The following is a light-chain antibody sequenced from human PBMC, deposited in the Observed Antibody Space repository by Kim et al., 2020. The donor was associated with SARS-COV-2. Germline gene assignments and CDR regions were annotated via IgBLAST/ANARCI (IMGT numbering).Light chain of an antibody. Sequence: AIQMTQSPSSLSASVGDRVNITCRASQGIRNELGWYQQKPGKAPKLLIYAASSLQSGVPSRFSGSGSGTDFTLTISSLQPEDFATYYCLHYYNYVFTFGRGTKVDIK. J-gene: IGKJ4*02. CDR1: QGIRNE. V-gene: IGKV1-6*01. CDR2: AAS. CDR3: LHYYNYVFT.